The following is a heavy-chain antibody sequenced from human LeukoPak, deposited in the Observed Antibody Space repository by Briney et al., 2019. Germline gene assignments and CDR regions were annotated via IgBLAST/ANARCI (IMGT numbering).Heavy chain of an antibody. CDR3: AREGTAGTNLNWFGP. CDR2: ISYSGST. J-gene: IGHJ5*02. V-gene: IGHV4-59*01. D-gene: IGHD1-1*01. CDR1: GGSISSYY. Sequence: SETLSLTCTVSGGSISSYYWSWIRQPPGKGLEWIGYISYSGSTNFNPSLKSRVTISVDTSKNQFTLKLSSVTAADTAVYYCAREGTAGTNLNWFGPWGQGTLVTVSS.